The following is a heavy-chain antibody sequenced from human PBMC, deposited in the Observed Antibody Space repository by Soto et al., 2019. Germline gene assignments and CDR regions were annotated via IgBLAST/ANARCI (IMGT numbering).Heavy chain of an antibody. CDR3: AKGGYRGYDWWGGLYY. CDR1: GFTFSSYA. CDR2: ISGSGGRT. D-gene: IGHD5-12*01. V-gene: IGHV3-23*01. J-gene: IGHJ4*02. Sequence: EVQLLESGGGLVRAGGSLRLSCAASGFTFSSYAMSWVRQAPGKGLEWVSAISGSGGRTYYADSVKGQFTISRDNSQNTLDLQMSGLRAEDTAVYYCAKGGYRGYDWWGGLYYWGQGTLVTVSS.